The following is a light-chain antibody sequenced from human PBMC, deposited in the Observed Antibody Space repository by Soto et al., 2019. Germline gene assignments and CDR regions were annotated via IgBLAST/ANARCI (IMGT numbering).Light chain of an antibody. CDR1: QSVGSSY. J-gene: IGKJ2*02. CDR2: GAS. CDR3: QQYDSSPCT. Sequence: EIVLTQSPGTLSLSPGERATLSCRASQSVGSSYLAWYQQKPGHAPRLLIYGASSRATDIPDRFSGSGSGTDFTRTITRPEPDDFAVYYCQQYDSSPCTFGQGTKLEIK. V-gene: IGKV3-20*01.